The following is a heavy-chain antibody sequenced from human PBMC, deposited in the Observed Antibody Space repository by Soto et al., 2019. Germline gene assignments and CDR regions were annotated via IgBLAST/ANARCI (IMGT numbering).Heavy chain of an antibody. CDR1: GFTFSSYA. Sequence: EVQLLESGGGLVQPGGSLRLSCAASGFTFSSYAMSWVRQAPGKGLEWVSAISGSGGSTYYADSVKGRFTISRDNSKNTLYLQMNSLRADDTAVYYCAKVDWGSVQYFDYWGQGTLVTVSS. V-gene: IGHV3-23*01. CDR2: ISGSGGST. J-gene: IGHJ4*02. CDR3: AKVDWGSVQYFDY. D-gene: IGHD1-1*01.